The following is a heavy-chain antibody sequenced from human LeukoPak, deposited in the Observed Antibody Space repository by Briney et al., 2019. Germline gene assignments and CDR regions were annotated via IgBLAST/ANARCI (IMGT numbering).Heavy chain of an antibody. Sequence: SLTLSCAASAFTFSSFAISWGRHAPGNGREWVSAVTGSGSATDYADFVKGRFTISRDNSKNTLYLQMNSLRAEDTAVYYCAKRFGESYGHFDYWGQGTLVTVSS. CDR3: AKRFGESYGHFDY. D-gene: IGHD3-10*01. V-gene: IGHV3-23*01. CDR1: AFTFSSFA. J-gene: IGHJ4*02. CDR2: VTGSGSAT.